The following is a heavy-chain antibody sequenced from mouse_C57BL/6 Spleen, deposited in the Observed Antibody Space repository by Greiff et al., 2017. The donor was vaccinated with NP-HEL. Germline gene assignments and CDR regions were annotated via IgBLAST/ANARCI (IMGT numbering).Heavy chain of an antibody. D-gene: IGHD1-1*01. Sequence: EVQLVESGGGLVQPKGSLKLSCAASGFTFNTYAMHWVRQAPGKGLEWVARIRSKSSNYATYYADSVKDRFTISRDDSQSMLYLQMNNLKTEDTAMYYCVGGRPFYGSSYDYYARDYWGQGTSVTVSS. CDR3: VGGRPFYGSSYDYYARDY. V-gene: IGHV10-3*01. CDR1: GFTFNTYA. J-gene: IGHJ4*01. CDR2: IRSKSSNYAT.